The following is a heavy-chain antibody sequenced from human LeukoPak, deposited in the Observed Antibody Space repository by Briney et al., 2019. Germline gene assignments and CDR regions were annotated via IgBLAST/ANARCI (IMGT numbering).Heavy chain of an antibody. CDR3: AEDWSNSWGSYFDY. CDR2: IRNDGSIK. D-gene: IGHD3-16*01. V-gene: IGHV3-30*02. Sequence: GGSLRLSCAASGFTFSSFSMHWVRQLPGKWLEWVAFIRNDGSIKYYADSVQGRLTISRDNSKNTLYLQMNSLRPEDTSVYYCAEDWSNSWGSYFDYWGQGTLVTVSS. J-gene: IGHJ4*02. CDR1: GFTFSSFS.